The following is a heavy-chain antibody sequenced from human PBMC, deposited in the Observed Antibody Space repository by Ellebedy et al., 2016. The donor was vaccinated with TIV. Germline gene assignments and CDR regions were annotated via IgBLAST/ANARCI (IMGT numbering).Heavy chain of an antibody. V-gene: IGHV5-51*01. CDR1: GYSFTSYW. CDR3: ARRHDSSALNHPGDAFDI. J-gene: IGHJ3*02. D-gene: IGHD3-22*01. Sequence: PGGSLSLSCKGSGYSFTSYWIGWVRQMPGKGLEWMRIIYPGDSDTRYSPSFQGQVTISADKSISTAYLQWSSLKASDTAMYYCARRHDSSALNHPGDAFDIWGQGTMVTVSS. CDR2: IYPGDSDT.